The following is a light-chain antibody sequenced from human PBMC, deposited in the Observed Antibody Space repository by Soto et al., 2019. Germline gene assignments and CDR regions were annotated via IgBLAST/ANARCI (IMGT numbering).Light chain of an antibody. CDR1: SGSVSSSYF. J-gene: IGLJ3*02. CDR3: ALYMGSGIWV. CDR2: NTN. Sequence: QTVVTQEPSFSVSPGRTVTLTCGLTSGSVSSSYFPSWYQQTPGQAPRTLMYNTNIRSSGVPDRFSGSILGNKAALTITGAQADDESDYYCALYMGSGIWVFGGGTKLTVL. V-gene: IGLV8-61*01.